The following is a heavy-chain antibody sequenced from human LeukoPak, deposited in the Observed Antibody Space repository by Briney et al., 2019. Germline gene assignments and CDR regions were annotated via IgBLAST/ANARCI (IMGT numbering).Heavy chain of an antibody. D-gene: IGHD3-3*01. CDR3: ARVHDFWSGSSFDS. Sequence: PSETLSPTCAVYGGSFSGYYWSWIRQPPGKGLEWIGEINHSGSTNYNPSPKSRVTISVDTSKNQFSLKLSSVTAADTAVYYCARVHDFWSGSSFDSWGQGTLVTVSS. CDR2: INHSGST. CDR1: GGSFSGYY. V-gene: IGHV4-34*01. J-gene: IGHJ5*01.